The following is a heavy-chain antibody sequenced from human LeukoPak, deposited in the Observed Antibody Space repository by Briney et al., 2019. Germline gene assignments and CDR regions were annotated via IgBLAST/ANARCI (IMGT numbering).Heavy chain of an antibody. CDR2: ISWNSGSI. CDR3: ARGLPNYYGMDV. CDR1: GFTFDDYA. J-gene: IGHJ6*04. Sequence: GGSLRLSCAASGFTFDDYAMHWVRQAPGKGLEWVSGISWNSGSIGYADSVKGRFTISRDNAKNTVYLQMNSLRTEDTAVYYCARGLPNYYGMDVWGKGTTVTVSS. V-gene: IGHV3-9*01.